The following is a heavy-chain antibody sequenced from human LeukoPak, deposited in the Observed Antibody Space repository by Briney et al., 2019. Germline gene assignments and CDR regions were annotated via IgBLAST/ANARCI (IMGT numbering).Heavy chain of an antibody. V-gene: IGHV3-20*04. CDR3: ARAGGDDYYYYMDV. Sequence: TGGSLRLSCAASGFTFDDYGMSWVRQAPGKGLEWVSGINWNGGSTGYADPVKGRFTISRDNAKNSLYLQMNSLRAEDTALYYCARAGGDDYYYYMDVWGKGTTVTVSS. CDR2: INWNGGST. D-gene: IGHD4-17*01. CDR1: GFTFDDYG. J-gene: IGHJ6*03.